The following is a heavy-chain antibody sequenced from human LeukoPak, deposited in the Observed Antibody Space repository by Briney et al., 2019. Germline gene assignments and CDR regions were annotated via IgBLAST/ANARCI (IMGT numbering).Heavy chain of an antibody. CDR2: IWYDGSNK. V-gene: IGHV3-33*01. Sequence: GGTLRLSCAASGFTFSSYGMHWVRQAPGKGLEWVAVIWYDGSNKYYADSVKGRFTISRDNSKNTLYLQMNSLRAEDTAVYYCARGFFGSGYYYDSWQVDYWGQGTLVNGSS. D-gene: IGHD3-22*01. CDR3: ARGFFGSGYYYDSWQVDY. J-gene: IGHJ4*02. CDR1: GFTFSSYG.